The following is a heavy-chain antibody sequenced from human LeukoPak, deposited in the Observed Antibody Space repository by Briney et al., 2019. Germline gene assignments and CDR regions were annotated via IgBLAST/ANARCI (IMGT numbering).Heavy chain of an antibody. CDR1: GGSIRGYY. CDR3: ARATGAAGGQYFDY. V-gene: IGHV4-4*07. D-gene: IGHD6-13*01. Sequence: SETLSLTCTVSGGSIRGYYWSWIRQPAGQGLEWIGRIYTNGDTKFNPSLKGRVTMSVDTSKNQLSLKLRPVTAADTAVYYCARATGAAGGQYFDYWGQGTLVTVSS. CDR2: IYTNGDT. J-gene: IGHJ4*02.